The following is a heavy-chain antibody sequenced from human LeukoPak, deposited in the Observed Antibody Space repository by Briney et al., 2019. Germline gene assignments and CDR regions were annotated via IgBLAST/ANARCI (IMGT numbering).Heavy chain of an antibody. CDR1: GYSISSGYY. CDR2: IYHSGST. D-gene: IGHD6-6*01. V-gene: IGHV4-38-2*02. Sequence: PSETLSLTCTVSGYSISSGYYWGWIRQPPGKGLEWIGSIYHSGSTYYNPSLKSRVTISVDTSKNQFSLKLSSVTAADTAVYYCARVHSSVSSWGQGTLVTVSS. J-gene: IGHJ4*02. CDR3: ARVHSSVSS.